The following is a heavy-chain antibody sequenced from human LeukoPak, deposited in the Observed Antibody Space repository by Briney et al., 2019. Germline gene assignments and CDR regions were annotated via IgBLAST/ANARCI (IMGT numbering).Heavy chain of an antibody. CDR2: IYSDGST. V-gene: IGHV3-53*01. CDR1: GFIVSGDF. Sequence: GGSLRLSCAASGFIVSGDFMSWVRQAPGKGLEWVSVIYSDGSTYYADSVKGRFTISRDNSKNTLDLQMNSLRADDTAVYYCAKVDYGDYWGQGTLVTVSS. CDR3: AKVDYGDY. J-gene: IGHJ4*02.